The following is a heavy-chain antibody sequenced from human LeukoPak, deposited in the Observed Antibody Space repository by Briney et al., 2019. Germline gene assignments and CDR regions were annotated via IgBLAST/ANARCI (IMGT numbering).Heavy chain of an antibody. CDR1: GFTFSSYA. J-gene: IGHJ4*02. Sequence: QPGRSLRLSCVASGFTFSSYAVHWVRQAPGKGLEWVAIISYDGSNKYYADSVKGRFTISRDNSKNTLYLQMNSLRPEDTAVYYCARDGSVPRWGQGTLVTVSS. CDR2: ISYDGSNK. D-gene: IGHD1-26*01. V-gene: IGHV3-30*04. CDR3: ARDGSVPR.